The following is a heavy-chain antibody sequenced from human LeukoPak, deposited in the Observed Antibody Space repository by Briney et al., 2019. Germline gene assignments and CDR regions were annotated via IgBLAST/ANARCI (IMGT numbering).Heavy chain of an antibody. J-gene: IGHJ4*02. Sequence: PSETLSLTCAVYGGSFSGHYWSWIRQPPGKGLEWIGYLYYSGSTNYNPSLKSRVTISVDTSKNHFSLQLSSVTAPDTAVYYCARTKGSSDGFDYWGQGTLVTVSS. CDR1: GGSFSGHY. CDR2: LYYSGST. CDR3: ARTKGSSDGFDY. V-gene: IGHV4-34*11.